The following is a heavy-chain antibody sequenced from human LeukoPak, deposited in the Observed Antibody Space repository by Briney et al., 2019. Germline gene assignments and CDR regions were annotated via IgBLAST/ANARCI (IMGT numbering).Heavy chain of an antibody. J-gene: IGHJ4*02. CDR2: INPNSGGT. CDR1: GYTCTGYY. CDR3: ARRLLWFGEFLGY. D-gene: IGHD3-10*01. Sequence: GASVKVSCKASGYTCTGYYMHWVRQAPGHGLEWMGWINPNSGGTNYAQKFQGRVTMTRDTSISTAYMELSRLRSDDTAVYYCARRLLWFGEFLGYWGQGTLVTVSS. V-gene: IGHV1-2*02.